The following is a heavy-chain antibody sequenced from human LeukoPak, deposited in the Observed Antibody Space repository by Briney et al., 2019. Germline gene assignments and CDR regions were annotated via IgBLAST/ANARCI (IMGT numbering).Heavy chain of an antibody. D-gene: IGHD5-24*01. Sequence: PSQTLSLTCTVSGGSISSGGYYWSWIRQHPGQGLEWIGYIHYTGSTYYNPSLQSRVTISIDTSKNQFSLKVSSVTAADTAVYYCARMGDGYNRQDFDSWGQGTLVSVSS. CDR2: IHYTGST. CDR1: GGSISSGGYY. J-gene: IGHJ4*02. V-gene: IGHV4-31*03. CDR3: ARMGDGYNRQDFDS.